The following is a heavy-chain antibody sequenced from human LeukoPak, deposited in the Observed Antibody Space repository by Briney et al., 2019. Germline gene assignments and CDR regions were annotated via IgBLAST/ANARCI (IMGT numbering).Heavy chain of an antibody. V-gene: IGHV3-48*04. CDR1: GFTFSSYG. J-gene: IGHJ4*02. Sequence: GGSLRLSCAASGFTFSSYGMHWVRQAPGKGLEWVSYITSGGTTIYYADSVKGRFTISRDNAKNTLHLQMNSLRAEDTAVYYCARGARGSGTASDYWGQGTLVTVSS. CDR2: ITSGGTTI. D-gene: IGHD3-10*01. CDR3: ARGARGSGTASDY.